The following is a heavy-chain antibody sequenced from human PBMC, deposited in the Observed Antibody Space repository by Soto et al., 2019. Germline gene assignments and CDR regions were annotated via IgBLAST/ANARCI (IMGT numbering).Heavy chain of an antibody. J-gene: IGHJ4*02. D-gene: IGHD3-22*01. CDR2: IYWDDDK. V-gene: IGHV2-5*02. CDR1: GFSLSTSGLA. CDR3: AHRERSGYLNY. Sequence: KESGPTLVKPTQTLTLTCTFSGFSLSTSGLAVAWIRQPPGKALECLALIYWDDDKRYSPSLQSRLTITKDTSKNQVVLTVTNMDPVDTASYYCAHRERSGYLNYWGQGTLVTVSS.